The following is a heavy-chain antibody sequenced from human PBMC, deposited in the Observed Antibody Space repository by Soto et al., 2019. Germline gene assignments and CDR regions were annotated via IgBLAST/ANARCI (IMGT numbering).Heavy chain of an antibody. CDR2: TRNKANSYTT. CDR3: AIAVAGTYAFDI. D-gene: IGHD6-19*01. J-gene: IGHJ3*02. V-gene: IGHV3-72*01. Sequence: GGSLRLSCVASGFTFSDHYMDWVRQAPGKGLEWVGRTRNKANSYTTEYAASVKGRFTISRDDSKNSLYLQMNSLKTEDTAVYYCAIAVAGTYAFDIWGQGTMVTVSS. CDR1: GFTFSDHY.